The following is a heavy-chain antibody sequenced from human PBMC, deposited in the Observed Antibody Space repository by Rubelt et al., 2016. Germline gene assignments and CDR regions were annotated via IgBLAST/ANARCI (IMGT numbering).Heavy chain of an antibody. CDR2: ISYDGTNK. J-gene: IGHJ4*02. CDR1: GFTFSSYA. CDR3: ASSSGWYFDY. Sequence: QVQLVESGGGVVQPGRSLRLSCAASGFTFSSYAMHWVRQAPGKGLEWVAVISYDGTNKYYADSVKGRFTISRDNSKNTLYLHMNSLRAEDTAVYYCASSSGWYFDYWGQGTLVTVSS. D-gene: IGHD6-19*01. V-gene: IGHV3-30*04.